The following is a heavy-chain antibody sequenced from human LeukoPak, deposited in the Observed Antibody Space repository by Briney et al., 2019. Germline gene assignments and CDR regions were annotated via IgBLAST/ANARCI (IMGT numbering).Heavy chain of an antibody. J-gene: IGHJ3*02. CDR3: ARHRKYYDFWSGLGAFDI. V-gene: IGHV4-59*01. Sequence: KPSETLSLTCTVSGGSISSYYWSWIRQPPGKGLEWIGYIYHSGSTNYNPSLKSRVTISVDTSKNQFSLKLSSVTAADTAVYYCARHRKYYDFWSGLGAFDIWGQGTMVTVSS. D-gene: IGHD3-3*01. CDR2: IYHSGST. CDR1: GGSISSYY.